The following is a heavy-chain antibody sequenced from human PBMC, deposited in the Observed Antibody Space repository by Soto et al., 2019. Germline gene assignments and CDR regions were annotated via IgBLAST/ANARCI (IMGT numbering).Heavy chain of an antibody. CDR1: GYTFTGYY. Sequence: ASVKVSCKASGYTFTGYYMHWVRQAPGQGLEWMGWINPNSGGTNHAQKLQGWVTMTRDTSISTAYMELSRLRSDDTAVYYCARDPMGYYYYGMDVWGQGTTVTVSS. D-gene: IGHD2-8*01. V-gene: IGHV1-2*04. J-gene: IGHJ6*02. CDR2: INPNSGGT. CDR3: ARDPMGYYYYGMDV.